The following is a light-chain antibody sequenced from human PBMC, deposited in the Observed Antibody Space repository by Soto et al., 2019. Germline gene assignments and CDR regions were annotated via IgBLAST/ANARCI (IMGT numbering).Light chain of an antibody. CDR3: SSKRGSTGV. CDR1: SSDVGGYDY. CDR2: DVS. V-gene: IGLV2-14*01. J-gene: IGLJ1*01. Sequence: SVLPQPASVSGSPGQTITISCTGTSSDVGGYDYVSWHQQHPGKAPKLMIYDVSKRPSGVSNRFSGSKSGNTASLTISGLQAEDEADYYCSSKRGSTGVFGTGTKVTVL.